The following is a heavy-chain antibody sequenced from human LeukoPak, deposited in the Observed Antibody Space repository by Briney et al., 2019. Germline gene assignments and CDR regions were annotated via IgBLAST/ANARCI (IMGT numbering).Heavy chain of an antibody. CDR3: ARGTRSTSWTRGYFEY. J-gene: IGHJ4*02. Sequence: GGSLRLSCAASRFTFSSYWMHWVRQAPGKGLVWVSRINSDGSFTNYADSVKGRFTISRDNAKNTLYLQMNSLRAEDTAIYYCARGTRSTSWTRGYFEYWGQGILVTVSS. CDR1: RFTFSSYW. CDR2: INSDGSFT. V-gene: IGHV3-74*01. D-gene: IGHD6-13*01.